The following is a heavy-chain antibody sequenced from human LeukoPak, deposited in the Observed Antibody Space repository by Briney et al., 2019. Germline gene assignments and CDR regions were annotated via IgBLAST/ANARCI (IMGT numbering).Heavy chain of an antibody. CDR3: ARVKTYYSDSSAYMGGRHSLDY. D-gene: IGHD3-22*01. CDR1: GFTFSSYA. CDR2: ISYDGITQ. V-gene: IGHV3-30*04. J-gene: IGHJ4*02. Sequence: GGSLRLSCAASGFTFSSYAMHWVRQAPGKGLEGVAIISYDGITQEYSDSVKGRFTISRDNFKNTLFLQMNSLTAEDTAVYYCARVKTYYSDSSAYMGGRHSLDYGGPGTLVTVSA.